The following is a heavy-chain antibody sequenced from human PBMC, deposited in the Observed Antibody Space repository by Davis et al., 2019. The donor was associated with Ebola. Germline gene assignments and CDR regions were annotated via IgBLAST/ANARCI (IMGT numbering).Heavy chain of an antibody. CDR3: ARGSEQYQLLFYYYGMDV. CDR2: INPNSGGT. D-gene: IGHD2-2*01. CDR1: GYTFTGYY. Sequence: ASVKVSCKASGYTFTGYYMHWVRPAPGQGLEWMGRINPNSGGTNYAQKFQGRVTMTRDTSISTAYMELSRLRSDDTAVYYCARGSEQYQLLFYYYGMDVWGKGTTVTVSS. V-gene: IGHV1-2*06. J-gene: IGHJ6*04.